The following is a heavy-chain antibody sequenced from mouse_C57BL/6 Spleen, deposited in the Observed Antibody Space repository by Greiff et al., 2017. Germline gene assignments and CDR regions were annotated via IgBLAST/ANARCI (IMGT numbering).Heavy chain of an antibody. CDR2: INPSTGGT. V-gene: IGHV1-42*01. CDR1: GYSFTGYY. J-gene: IGHJ2*01. Sequence: EVQLQESGPELVKPGASVKISCTASGYSFTGYYMNWVKQSPEKSLEWIGEINPSTGGTTYTQKFKTNATLTVDKSSSTAYMQLKSLTSENSADYYGARDYSPPDYFDDWGQGTTLTVSS. D-gene: IGHD2-12*01. CDR3: ARDYSPPDYFDD.